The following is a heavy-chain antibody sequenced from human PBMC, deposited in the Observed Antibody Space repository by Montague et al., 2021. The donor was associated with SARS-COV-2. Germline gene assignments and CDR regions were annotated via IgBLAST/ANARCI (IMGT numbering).Heavy chain of an antibody. Sequence: SETLSLTCTVSGGSISSSSYYWGWIRQPPGKGLEWIGSIFYSGSTDYNPSLKSRVTISVDTSKNQFSLKLSSVTAADVAVYYCASMVRAQVYYFDYWGQGTLVTVSS. CDR2: IFYSGST. CDR1: GGSISSSSYY. CDR3: ASMVRAQVYYFDY. D-gene: IGHD3-10*01. V-gene: IGHV4-39*01. J-gene: IGHJ4*02.